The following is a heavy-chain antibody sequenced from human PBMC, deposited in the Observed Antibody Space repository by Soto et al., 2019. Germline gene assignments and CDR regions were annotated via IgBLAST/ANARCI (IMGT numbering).Heavy chain of an antibody. Sequence: PSETLSLTCSVSGSSINSNLYHWGWIRHSPGKGLEWIGSIHNTGNIFYNPSLKSRVTLSIDTSQSHFSLHLSSVTAADTAVYFCTRLYTRNYFMYHWGPGTLVTVPQ. J-gene: IGHJ5*02. D-gene: IGHD1-7*01. CDR2: IHNTGNI. V-gene: IGHV4-39*02. CDR1: GSSINSNLYH. CDR3: TRLYTRNYFMYH.